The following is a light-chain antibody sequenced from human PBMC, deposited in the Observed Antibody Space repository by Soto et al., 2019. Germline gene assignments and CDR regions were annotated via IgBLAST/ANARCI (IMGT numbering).Light chain of an antibody. V-gene: IGKV3-11*01. CDR2: DAS. CDR1: QSVSSY. Sequence: ELVLTQSPATLSLSPRERAALSCMASQSVSSYLAWYQHKPGQAPRLLIYDASNRATGIPARFSGSGSGTDFTRTISTLEPEDFAVYYCQQRSNWPWTFGQGTKV. CDR3: QQRSNWPWT. J-gene: IGKJ1*01.